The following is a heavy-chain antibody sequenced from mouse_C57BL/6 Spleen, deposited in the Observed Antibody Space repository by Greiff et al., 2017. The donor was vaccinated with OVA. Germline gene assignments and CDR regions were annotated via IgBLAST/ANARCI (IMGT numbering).Heavy chain of an antibody. CDR1: GYAFTNYL. CDR2: INPGSGGT. Sequence: VKLQESGAELVRPGTSVKVSCKASGYAFTNYLIEWVKQRPGQGLEWIGVINPGSGGTNYNEKFKGKATLTADKSSSTAYMQLSSLTSEDSAVYFCARGGLGYFDYWGQGTTLTVSS. D-gene: IGHD2-4*01. J-gene: IGHJ2*01. V-gene: IGHV1-54*01. CDR3: ARGGLGYFDY.